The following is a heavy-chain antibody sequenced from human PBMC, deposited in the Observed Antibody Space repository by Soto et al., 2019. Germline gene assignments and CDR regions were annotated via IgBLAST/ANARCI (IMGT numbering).Heavy chain of an antibody. Sequence: QGQLVQSGAEVKKPGASVKVSCKDSGYTFTTYSMHWVRQAPGQRLEWMGWMNPLNGDTKYSQRFQGRLTIIGDTSASTAYMALSSLRSEDTAIYYCARGNSGAFDIWGQGTMVTVSS. CDR2: MNPLNGDT. J-gene: IGHJ3*02. D-gene: IGHD6-19*01. CDR1: GYTFTTYS. V-gene: IGHV1-3*01. CDR3: ARGNSGAFDI.